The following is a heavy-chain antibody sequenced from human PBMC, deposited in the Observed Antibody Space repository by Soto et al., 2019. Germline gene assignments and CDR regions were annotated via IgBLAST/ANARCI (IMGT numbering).Heavy chain of an antibody. CDR2: ISYDGSNK. CDR1: GFTFSSYA. D-gene: IGHD2-15*01. J-gene: IGHJ6*01. CDR3: AREDCSGGSCYSLYYYYYGMDV. Sequence: QVQLVESGGGVVQPGRSLRLSCAASGFTFSSYAMHWVRQAPGKGLEWVAVISYDGSNKYYADSVKGRFTISRDNSKNTLYLQMNSLRAEDTAVYYCAREDCSGGSCYSLYYYYYGMDVW. V-gene: IGHV3-30-3*01.